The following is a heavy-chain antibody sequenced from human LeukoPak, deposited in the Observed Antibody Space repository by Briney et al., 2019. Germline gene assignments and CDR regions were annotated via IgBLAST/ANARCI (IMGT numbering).Heavy chain of an antibody. CDR1: GFTFSSYS. CDR3: AREVNYYDSSGYVN. V-gene: IGHV3-48*01. J-gene: IGHJ4*02. D-gene: IGHD3-22*01. Sequence: PGGSLRLSCAASGFTFSSYSMNWVRQAPGKGLEWVSYISSSSSTIYCADSVKGRFTISRDNAKNSLYLQMNSLRAEDTAVYYCAREVNYYDSSGYVNWGQGTLVTVSS. CDR2: ISSSSSTI.